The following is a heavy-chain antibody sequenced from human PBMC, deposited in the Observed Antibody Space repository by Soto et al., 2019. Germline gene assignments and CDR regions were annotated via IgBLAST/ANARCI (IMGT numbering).Heavy chain of an antibody. J-gene: IGHJ4*02. Sequence: ASVKVSCKASGYTFTSYAMHWVRQAPGQRLEWMGWINAGNGNTKYSQKFQGRVTITRDTSASTAYMELSSLRSEDTAVYYCARDRSGIAVAVFYWGQGTLVNVSS. CDR1: GYTFTSYA. D-gene: IGHD6-19*01. V-gene: IGHV1-3*01. CDR3: ARDRSGIAVAVFY. CDR2: INAGNGNT.